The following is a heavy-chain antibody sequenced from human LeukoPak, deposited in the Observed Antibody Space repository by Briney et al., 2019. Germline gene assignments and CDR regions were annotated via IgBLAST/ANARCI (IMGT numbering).Heavy chain of an antibody. CDR3: ARGLFLSGYLDAFDI. CDR2: ISGSGGST. Sequence: PGGSLRLSCAASGFTFSSYAMSWVRQAPGKGLEWVSAISGSGGSTYYADSAKGRFTISRDNSKNTLYLQMNSLRVEDAAVYYCARGLFLSGYLDAFDIWGQGTVVTVSS. J-gene: IGHJ3*02. V-gene: IGHV3-23*01. D-gene: IGHD3-22*01. CDR1: GFTFSSYA.